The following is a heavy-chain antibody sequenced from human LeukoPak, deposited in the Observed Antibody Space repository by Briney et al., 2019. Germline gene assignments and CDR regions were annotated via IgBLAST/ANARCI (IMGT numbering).Heavy chain of an antibody. V-gene: IGHV4-59*01. D-gene: IGHD5-24*01. CDR1: GGSISSYY. CDR2: IYYSGST. Sequence: ASETLSLTCTVSGGSISSYYWSWIRQPPGKGLEWIGYIYYSGSTNYNPSLKSRVTISVDTSKNQFSLKLSSVTAADTAVYYCARARGMATIIWNDAFDIWGQGTMVTVSS. J-gene: IGHJ3*02. CDR3: ARARGMATIIWNDAFDI.